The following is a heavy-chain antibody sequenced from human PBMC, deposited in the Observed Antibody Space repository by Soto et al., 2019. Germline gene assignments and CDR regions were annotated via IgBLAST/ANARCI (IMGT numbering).Heavy chain of an antibody. CDR1: GLTLSNFW. V-gene: IGHV3-74*01. CDR2: ISVDGSVT. Sequence: EVQLVESGGGLVQPGESLRLSCAASGLTLSNFWVNWVRQAPGRGLVWVSHISVDGSVTNYADSVKGRFTISRDNAKNTMYLQMISLRAEDTAVYYCARPYCSSASCDSPPDYWGQGTLVTVSS. D-gene: IGHD2-2*01. J-gene: IGHJ4*02. CDR3: ARPYCSSASCDSPPDY.